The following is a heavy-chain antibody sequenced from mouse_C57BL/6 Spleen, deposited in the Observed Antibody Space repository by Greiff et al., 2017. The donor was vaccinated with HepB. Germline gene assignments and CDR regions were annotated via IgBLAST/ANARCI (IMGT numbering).Heavy chain of an antibody. CDR3: ARDASYGSPYWYFDV. V-gene: IGHV1-50*01. CDR1: GYTFTSYW. D-gene: IGHD1-1*01. CDR2: IDPSDSYT. J-gene: IGHJ1*03. Sequence: QVQLQQPGAELVKPGASVKLSCKASGYTFTSYWMQWVKQRPGQGLEWIGEIDPSDSYTNYNQKFKGKATLTVDTSSSTAYMQLSSLTSEDSAVYYCARDASYGSPYWYFDVWGTGTTVTVSS.